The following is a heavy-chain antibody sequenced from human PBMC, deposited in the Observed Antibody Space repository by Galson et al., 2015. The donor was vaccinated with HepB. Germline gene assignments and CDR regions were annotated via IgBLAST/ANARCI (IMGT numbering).Heavy chain of an antibody. Sequence: QSGAEVKKPGESLRISCKGSGYSFTSYWISWVRQMPGKGLEWMGRIDPSDSYANYSPSFRGHVTISADKSISTAYLQWSSLKASDTAMYYCARQQITGEGGASWFDPWGQGTLVTVSS. J-gene: IGHJ5*02. CDR3: ARQQITGEGGASWFDP. V-gene: IGHV5-10-1*01. CDR2: IDPSDSYA. D-gene: IGHD1-20*01. CDR1: GYSFTSYW.